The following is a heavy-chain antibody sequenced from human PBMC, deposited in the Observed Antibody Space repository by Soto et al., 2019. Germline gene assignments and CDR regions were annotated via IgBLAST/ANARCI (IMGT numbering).Heavy chain of an antibody. Sequence: LGESLKISCKGSGYSFTSYWISWVRQMPGKGLEWMGRIDPSDSYTNYSPSFQGHVTISADKSISTAYLQWSSLKASDTAMYYCARRAYYDSRGYWETQDYYYGMDVWGQGTTVTVPS. J-gene: IGHJ6*02. D-gene: IGHD3-22*01. V-gene: IGHV5-10-1*01. CDR3: ARRAYYDSRGYWETQDYYYGMDV. CDR1: GYSFTSYW. CDR2: IDPSDSYT.